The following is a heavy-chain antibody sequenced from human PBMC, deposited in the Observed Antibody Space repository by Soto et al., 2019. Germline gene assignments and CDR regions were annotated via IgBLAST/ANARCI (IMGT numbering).Heavy chain of an antibody. J-gene: IGHJ5*02. D-gene: IGHD1-1*01. CDR1: GFYIRSGGYS. CDR3: ARGPWNDDMGHFDP. V-gene: IGHV4-30-2*01. Sequence: PSETLSLTCTFSGFYIRSGGYSWSWIRQPPGKGLEWIGYIYHRGSTYYNPSLKSRVTISVDRSKNQFSLKLSSVTAADTAVYYCARGPWNDDMGHFDPWGQGTLVTVSS. CDR2: IYHRGST.